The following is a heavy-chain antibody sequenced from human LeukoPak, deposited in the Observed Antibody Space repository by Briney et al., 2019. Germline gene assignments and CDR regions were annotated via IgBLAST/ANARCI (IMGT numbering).Heavy chain of an antibody. CDR3: AKDGWGQQLRAEGRYFDP. J-gene: IGHJ5*02. CDR2: ISYDGSNK. D-gene: IGHD6-13*01. V-gene: IGHV3-30*18. CDR1: GFTFSSYG. Sequence: PGRSLRLSCAASGFTFSSYGMHWVRQAPGKGLEWVAVISYDGSNKYYADSMEGRFTISRDNSKNTLYLQMNSLRADDTAVYYCAKDGWGQQLRAEGRYFDPWGQGTLVIVSS.